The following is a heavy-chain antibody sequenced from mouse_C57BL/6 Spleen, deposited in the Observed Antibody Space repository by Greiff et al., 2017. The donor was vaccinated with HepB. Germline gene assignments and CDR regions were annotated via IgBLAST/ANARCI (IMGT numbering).Heavy chain of an antibody. CDR3: SRHGGRDYSMDF. CDR1: GYTFTSYW. Sequence: VQLQQPGAELVRPGSSVKLSCKASGYTFTSYWMHWVKQRPIQGLEWIGNIDPSDSETHYNQKFKDKATLTVDKSSSPAYMQLSSLTSEYSAVYYCSRHGGRDYSMDFWGQGTSVTVSS. J-gene: IGHJ4*01. CDR2: IDPSDSET. V-gene: IGHV1-52*01.